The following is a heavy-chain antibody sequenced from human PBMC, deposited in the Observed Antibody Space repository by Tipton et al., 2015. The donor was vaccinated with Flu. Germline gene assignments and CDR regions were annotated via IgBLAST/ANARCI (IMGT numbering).Heavy chain of an antibody. V-gene: IGHV4-4*07. CDR2: IYTSGST. CDR3: ARDSGLWFGELYIDY. CDR1: GGSISSYY. J-gene: IGHJ4*02. D-gene: IGHD3-10*01. Sequence: TLSLTCTASGGSISSYYWSWIRQPAGKGLEWIGRIYTSGSTNYNPSLKSRVTMSVDTSKNQFSLKLSSVTAADTAVYYCARDSGLWFGELYIDYWGQGTLVTVSS.